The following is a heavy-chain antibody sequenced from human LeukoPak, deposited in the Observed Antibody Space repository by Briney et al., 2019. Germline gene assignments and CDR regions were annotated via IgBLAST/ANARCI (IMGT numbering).Heavy chain of an antibody. CDR2: FYHSGIT. J-gene: IGHJ5*02. V-gene: IGHV4-38-2*02. D-gene: IGHD3-16*01. CDR1: GYSISSGYF. Sequence: PSETLSLTCTVSGYSISSGYFWGWIRQPPGKGLEWIGSFYHSGITYYNPSLKSRVTISVEMSKNQFSLKLSSVTAADTAVYYCARTTSSYANWFDPWGQGTLVTVSS. CDR3: ARTTSSYANWFDP.